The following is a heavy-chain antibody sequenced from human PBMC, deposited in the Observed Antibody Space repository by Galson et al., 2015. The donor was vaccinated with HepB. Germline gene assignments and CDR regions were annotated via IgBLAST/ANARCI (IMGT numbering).Heavy chain of an antibody. CDR1: GYTLTELS. J-gene: IGHJ4*02. CDR2: FDPEDGET. V-gene: IGHV1-24*01. D-gene: IGHD3-16*01. Sequence: SVKVSCKVFGYTLTELSMHWVRQAPGKGLEWMGGFDPEDGETIYAQKFQGRVTMTEDTSTDTAYMELSSLRSEDTAVYYCAIAHYDYVGGYFDYWGQGTLVTVSS. CDR3: AIAHYDYVGGYFDY.